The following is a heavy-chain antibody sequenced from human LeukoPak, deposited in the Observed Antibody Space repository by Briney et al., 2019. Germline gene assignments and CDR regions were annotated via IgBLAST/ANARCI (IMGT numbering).Heavy chain of an antibody. Sequence: SETLSLTCTVSGGSISSSSYYWGWLRQPPGKGLEWIGSSYYSGSTYYNPSLKSRVTTSVDTSKNQFSLKLSSVPAADTAVYYCATAGGSSGYYFGYWGQRTLVTVSS. J-gene: IGHJ4*02. CDR2: SYYSGST. V-gene: IGHV4-39*01. CDR1: GGSISSSSYY. D-gene: IGHD3-22*01. CDR3: ATAGGSSGYYFGY.